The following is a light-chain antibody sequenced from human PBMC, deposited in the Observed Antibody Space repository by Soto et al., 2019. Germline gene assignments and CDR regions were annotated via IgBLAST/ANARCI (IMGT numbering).Light chain of an antibody. CDR1: QSISNN. J-gene: IGKJ2*01. V-gene: IGKV3-11*01. Sequence: EIMLTQSPATLSLSPGERATLSCRASQSISNNLAWYQQQPGQAPRLLIYDASNRATGIPARFSGSGSGTDFTLTISSLEPEDFAVYSCQHRTSWRPYTFGQGTKVDI. CDR3: QHRTSWRPYT. CDR2: DAS.